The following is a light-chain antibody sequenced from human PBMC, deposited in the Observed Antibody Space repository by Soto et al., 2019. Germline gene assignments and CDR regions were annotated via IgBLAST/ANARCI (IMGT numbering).Light chain of an antibody. Sequence: QSVLTQPPSVSGAPGQRVTISCTGSSSNIGSTYDVQWYQQLPGTAPKLLIHGNTNRPSGVPHRFSGSKSGTSASLAFTGLQADDEADYYCQSYDDSLSVHYVFGTGTKLTVL. CDR1: SSNIGSTYD. CDR2: GNT. V-gene: IGLV1-40*01. CDR3: QSYDDSLSVHYV. J-gene: IGLJ1*01.